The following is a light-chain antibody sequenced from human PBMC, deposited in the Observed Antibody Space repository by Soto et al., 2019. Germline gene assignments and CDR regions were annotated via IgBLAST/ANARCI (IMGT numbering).Light chain of an antibody. V-gene: IGLV2-23*02. J-gene: IGLJ1*01. CDR2: EVS. CDR1: SSDVGSYNL. CDR3: CSYAGSSTYV. Sequence: QSALTQPASVSGSPRQSITISCAGTSSDVGSYNLVSWYQQHPGKAPKLMIYEVSKRPSGVSNRFSGSKSGNTASLTISGLQADDEADYYCCSYAGSSTYVFGTGT.